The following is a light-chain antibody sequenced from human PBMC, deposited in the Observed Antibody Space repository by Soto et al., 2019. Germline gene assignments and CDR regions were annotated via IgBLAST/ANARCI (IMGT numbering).Light chain of an antibody. CDR1: SSDVGGYNY. CDR3: FSYAGSSTLGV. Sequence: QSALTQPRSVSGSPGQSVSISCTGTSSDVGGYNYVSWYQHHPGKAPKLMIYDVSKRPSGVPDRFSGSKSGNTASLTISELQAEDEADYHCFSYAGSSTLGVFGGGTKLTVL. V-gene: IGLV2-11*01. J-gene: IGLJ2*01. CDR2: DVS.